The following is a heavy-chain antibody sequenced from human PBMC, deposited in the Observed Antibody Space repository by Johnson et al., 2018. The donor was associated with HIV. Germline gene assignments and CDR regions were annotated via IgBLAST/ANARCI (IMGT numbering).Heavy chain of an antibody. J-gene: IGHJ3*02. V-gene: IGHV3-66*02. CDR3: ALILTERDAFDI. CDR1: GFTVSSYY. CDR2: LFSGGSI. D-gene: IGHD3-9*01. Sequence: VQLVESGGGLVQPGGSLRLSCAASGFTVSSYYMSWVRQAPGKGLEWVSVLFSGGSIYFADSVKGRFTISRDNSKNTLYLQMNSLRAEDTAVYYCALILTERDAFDIWGQGTMVTVSS.